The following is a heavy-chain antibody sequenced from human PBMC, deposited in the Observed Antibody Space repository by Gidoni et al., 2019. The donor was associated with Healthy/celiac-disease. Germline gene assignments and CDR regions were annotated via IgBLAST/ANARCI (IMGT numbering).Heavy chain of an antibody. CDR1: GGSFSGYY. V-gene: IGHV4-34*01. CDR3: ARAPHYYDFWSGFPWGFDY. D-gene: IGHD3-3*01. J-gene: IGHJ4*02. CDR2: INHSGST. Sequence: QVQLQQWGAGLLKPSETLSLTCAVYGGSFSGYYWGWIRQPPGKGLEWIGEINHSGSTNYNPSLKSRVTISVDTSKNQFSLKLSSVTAADTAVYYCARAPHYYDFWSGFPWGFDYWGQGTLVTVSS.